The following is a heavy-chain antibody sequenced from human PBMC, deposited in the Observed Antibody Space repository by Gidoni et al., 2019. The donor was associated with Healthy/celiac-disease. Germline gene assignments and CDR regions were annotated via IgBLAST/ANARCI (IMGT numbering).Heavy chain of an antibody. D-gene: IGHD1-1*01. Sequence: EVQLVESGGGLVKPGGSLRLSCAASGFTFSSHSMNWVRQAPGKGLEWVSSISSSSSYIYYADSVKGRFTISRDNAKNSLYLQMNSLRAEDTAVYYCAGDWNDVDYWGQGTLVTVSS. CDR2: ISSSSSYI. V-gene: IGHV3-21*01. CDR3: AGDWNDVDY. J-gene: IGHJ4*02. CDR1: GFTFSSHS.